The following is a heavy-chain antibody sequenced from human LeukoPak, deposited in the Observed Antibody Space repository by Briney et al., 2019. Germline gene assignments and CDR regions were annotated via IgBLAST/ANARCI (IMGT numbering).Heavy chain of an antibody. CDR2: INHSGST. CDR1: GGSFSGYY. D-gene: IGHD3-22*01. Sequence: SETLSLTCAVYGGSFSGYYWSWIRQPLGKGLEWIGEINHSGSTNYNPSLKSRVTISVDTSKNQFSLKLSSVTAADTAVYYCARGLRYYYDSSGYYTDWGQGTLVTVSS. CDR3: ARGLRYYYDSSGYYTD. J-gene: IGHJ4*02. V-gene: IGHV4-34*01.